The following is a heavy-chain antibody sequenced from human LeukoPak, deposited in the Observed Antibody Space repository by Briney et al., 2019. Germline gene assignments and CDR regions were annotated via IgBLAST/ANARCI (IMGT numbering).Heavy chain of an antibody. J-gene: IGHJ1*01. CDR1: VDSDSSYY. CDR2: INYSGST. D-gene: IGHD4-23*01. V-gene: IGHV4-59*08. CDR3: ANSPRGTEYFHH. Sequence: SVTLTLTCTVSVDSDSSYYWSWIPHPPGKALEGLGYINYSGSTNYNPTLKSRVTISGDTSKNQFSLKLSSVTAADTAVYYCANSPRGTEYFHHWGQGTLVTVSS.